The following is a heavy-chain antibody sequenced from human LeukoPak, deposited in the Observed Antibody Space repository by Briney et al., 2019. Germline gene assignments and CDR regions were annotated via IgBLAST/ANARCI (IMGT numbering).Heavy chain of an antibody. J-gene: IGHJ4*02. CDR1: GFTFSNYA. V-gene: IGHV3-23*01. Sequence: GGSLRLSCAASGFTFSNYAMSWVRQAPGKGLEGVSAITGSGGNTYYADSVKGRFTISRDNSKNTVFLQMNSLRAEDTAVYYCAKWGDYDVLTGYYVSDYWGQGTLVTVSS. CDR3: AKWGDYDVLTGYYVSDY. CDR2: ITGSGGNT. D-gene: IGHD3-9*01.